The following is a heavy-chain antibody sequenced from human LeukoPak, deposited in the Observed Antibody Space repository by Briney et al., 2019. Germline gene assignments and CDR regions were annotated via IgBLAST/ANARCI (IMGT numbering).Heavy chain of an antibody. CDR1: GGSFSGYY. J-gene: IGHJ3*02. CDR2: INHSGST. V-gene: IGHV4-34*01. CDR3: ARGPRLLHDAFDI. D-gene: IGHD3-22*01. Sequence: KPSETLSLTCAVYGGSFSGYYWSWIRQPPGKGLEWIGEINHSGSTNYNPSLKSRVTISVDTSKNQFSLKLSSVTAADTAVYYCARGPRLLHDAFDIWGQGTMVTVSS.